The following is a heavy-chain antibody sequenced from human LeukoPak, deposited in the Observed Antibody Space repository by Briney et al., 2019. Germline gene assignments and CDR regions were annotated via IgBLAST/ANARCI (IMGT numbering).Heavy chain of an antibody. V-gene: IGHV4-59*08. D-gene: IGHD3-22*01. CDR1: GGSISSYY. Sequence: PSETVSLTCTVSGGSISSYYWSWIRQPPGKGLEWIGYIYYSGSTNYNPSLKSRVTISVDTSKNQFSLKLSSVTAADTAVYYCARHYDSSAYWYYFDYWGQGTLVTVSS. CDR2: IYYSGST. J-gene: IGHJ4*02. CDR3: ARHYDSSAYWYYFDY.